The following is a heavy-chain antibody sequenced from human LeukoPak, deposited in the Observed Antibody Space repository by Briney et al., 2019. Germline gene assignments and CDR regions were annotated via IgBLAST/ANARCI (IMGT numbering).Heavy chain of an antibody. CDR3: ARQYGSGIDY. CDR2: IYYSGST. Sequence: SETLSLTCTVSRGSISSSSYYWGWIRQPPGKGLEWIGSIYYSGSTYYNPSLKSRVTISVDTSKNQFSLKLSSVTAADTAVYYCARQYGSGIDYWGQGTLVTVSS. D-gene: IGHD3-10*01. V-gene: IGHV4-39*01. J-gene: IGHJ4*02. CDR1: RGSISSSSYY.